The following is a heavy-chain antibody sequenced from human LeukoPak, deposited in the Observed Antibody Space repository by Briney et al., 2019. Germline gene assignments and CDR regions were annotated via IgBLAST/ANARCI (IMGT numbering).Heavy chain of an antibody. Sequence: PGGSLRLSCAASGFTFSHYAMSWVRQAPGKGLEWVSIITFDGGNTYYSSVKGRFTISRDNSKNTLYLQMSSLGAEDTAVYYCTRTHINGWCLDSWGQGTLVSVSS. CDR2: ITFDGGNT. CDR1: GFTFSHYA. D-gene: IGHD6-19*01. CDR3: TRTHINGWCLDS. V-gene: IGHV3-23*01. J-gene: IGHJ4*02.